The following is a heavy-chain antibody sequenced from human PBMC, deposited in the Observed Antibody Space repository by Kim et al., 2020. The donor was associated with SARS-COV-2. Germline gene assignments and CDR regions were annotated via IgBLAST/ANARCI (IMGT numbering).Heavy chain of an antibody. CDR2: T. J-gene: IGHJ3*02. Sequence: TYIADSVKGRFTISRDNSKNTLYLQMNSLRAEDTAVYYCAARGDGGAFDIWGQGTMVTVSS. V-gene: IGHV3-23*01. CDR3: AARGDGGAFDI. D-gene: IGHD3-10*01.